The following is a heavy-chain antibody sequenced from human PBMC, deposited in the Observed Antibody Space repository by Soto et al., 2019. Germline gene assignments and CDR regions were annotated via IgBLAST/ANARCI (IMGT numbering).Heavy chain of an antibody. V-gene: IGHV3-13*04. CDR1: GFTFSSYD. CDR2: IGTAGDT. CDR3: ARSHAYSSSWYIGYYYYGMDV. D-gene: IGHD6-13*01. Sequence: EVQLVESGGGLVQPGGSLRLSCAASGFTFSSYDMHWVRQATGKGLEWVSAIGTAGDTYYPGSVKGRFTISRENAKNSLXLXXNSLRAGDTAVYYCARSHAYSSSWYIGYYYYGMDVWGQGTTVTVSS. J-gene: IGHJ6*02.